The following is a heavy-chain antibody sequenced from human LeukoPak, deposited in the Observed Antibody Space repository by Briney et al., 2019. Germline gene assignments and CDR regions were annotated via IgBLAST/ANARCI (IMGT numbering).Heavy chain of an antibody. J-gene: IGHJ4*02. Sequence: SETLSLTCAVYGGSFSGYYWSWIRQPPGKGLEWIGEINHSGSTNYNPSLKSRVNISVDTSKNQFSLKLSSVTAADTAVYYCARGRITMVRGSRNFDYWGQGTLVTVSS. CDR2: INHSGST. D-gene: IGHD3-10*01. CDR3: ARGRITMVRGSRNFDY. V-gene: IGHV4-34*01. CDR1: GGSFSGYY.